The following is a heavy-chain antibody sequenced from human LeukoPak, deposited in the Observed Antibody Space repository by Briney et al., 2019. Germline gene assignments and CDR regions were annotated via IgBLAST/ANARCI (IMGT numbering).Heavy chain of an antibody. J-gene: IGHJ4*02. Sequence: GGSLRLSCAASGFTFSSYSMNWVRQAPGKGLEWVSSISSSSSYIYYADSVKGRFTISRDNAKNSLYLQMNSLRAEDTAVYYCAKSIIAVAGISDYWGQGTLVTVSS. D-gene: IGHD6-19*01. CDR1: GFTFSSYS. CDR2: ISSSSSYI. CDR3: AKSIIAVAGISDY. V-gene: IGHV3-21*04.